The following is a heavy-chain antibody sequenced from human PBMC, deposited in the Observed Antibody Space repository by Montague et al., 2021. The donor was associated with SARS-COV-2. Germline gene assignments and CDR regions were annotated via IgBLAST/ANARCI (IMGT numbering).Heavy chain of an antibody. D-gene: IGHD3-10*01. V-gene: IGHV4-34*01. CDR3: ARLGDGVVPSPILGVGPYYSYYYMDV. Sequence: SETLSLTCAVHGGSFSTYSWNWIRQPPGKGLEWIGEIHHGGSTNYNPSLKSRVTISAVTSKNQFSLKLTSVAAADTAAYYCARLGDGVVPSPILGVGPYYSYYYMDVWGKGTTVTVSS. CDR1: GGSFSTYS. J-gene: IGHJ6*03. CDR2: IHHGGST.